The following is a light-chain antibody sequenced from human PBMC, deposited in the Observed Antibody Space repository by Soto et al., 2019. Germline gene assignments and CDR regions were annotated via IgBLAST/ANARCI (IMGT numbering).Light chain of an antibody. Sequence: EIVMTQSPATLSVSPGEGLTLSCRASQSISRTLAWYQQNPGQAPTLLIYGASSRATGIPARFSGSGSGTELTLTISSLQSEDFAVYYCQQYNDWPLTFGGGTKVDIK. J-gene: IGKJ4*01. CDR3: QQYNDWPLT. CDR1: QSISRT. CDR2: GAS. V-gene: IGKV3-15*01.